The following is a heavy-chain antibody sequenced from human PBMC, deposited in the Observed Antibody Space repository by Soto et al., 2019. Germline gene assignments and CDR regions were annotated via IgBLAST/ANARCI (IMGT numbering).Heavy chain of an antibody. CDR3: AREAKGYDILTGYYSSGDFDP. CDR1: GYTFTSYG. D-gene: IGHD3-9*01. J-gene: IGHJ5*02. CDR2: ISAYNGNT. V-gene: IGHV1-18*01. Sequence: ASVKVSCKASGYTFTSYGISWVRQAPGQGLEWMGWISAYNGNTNYAQKLQGRVTMTTDTSTSTAYMELRSLRSDDTAVYYCAREAKGYDILTGYYSSGDFDPWGQGTLVTVS.